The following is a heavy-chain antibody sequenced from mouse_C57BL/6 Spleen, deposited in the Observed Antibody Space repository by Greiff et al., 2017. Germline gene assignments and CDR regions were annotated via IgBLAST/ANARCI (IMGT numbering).Heavy chain of an antibody. CDR2: IDPNSGGT. CDR3: ARGVVATKTYWYFDV. J-gene: IGHJ1*03. Sequence: QVQLQQPGAELVKPGASVKLSCKASGYTFTSYWMHWVKQRPGRGLEWIGRIDPNSGGTKYNEKFKSKAPLTVDKPSSTAYMQLSSRTSEDSAVYYGARGVVATKTYWYFDVWGTGTTVTVSS. V-gene: IGHV1-72*01. CDR1: GYTFTSYW. D-gene: IGHD1-1*01.